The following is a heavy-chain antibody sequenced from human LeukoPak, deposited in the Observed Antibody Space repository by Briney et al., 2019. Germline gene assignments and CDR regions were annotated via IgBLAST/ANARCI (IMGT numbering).Heavy chain of an antibody. CDR3: ARGFTTVTTAPPYYYYYYMDV. D-gene: IGHD4-11*01. Sequence: GASVKVSCKASGYTFTSYAMNWVRQAPGQGLEWMGWINTNTGNPTYAQGFTGRFVFSLDTSVSTAYLQISSLKAEDTAVYYCARGFTTVTTAPPYYYYYYMDVWGKGTTVTVSS. CDR2: INTNTGNP. J-gene: IGHJ6*03. V-gene: IGHV7-4-1*02. CDR1: GYTFTSYA.